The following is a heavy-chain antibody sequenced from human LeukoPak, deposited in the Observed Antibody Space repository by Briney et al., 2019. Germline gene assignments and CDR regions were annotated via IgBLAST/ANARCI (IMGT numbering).Heavy chain of an antibody. CDR1: GGSISSYY. CDR2: IYYSGST. CDR3: ARHRMVRGGYDY. D-gene: IGHD3-10*01. V-gene: IGHV4-59*08. Sequence: PSETLSLTCTVSGGSISSYYWSWIRQPPGKGLEWIGYIYYSGSTNYNPSLKSRVTISVDTSKNQFSLKLSSVTAADTAVYYCARHRMVRGGYDYWGQGTLVTVSS. J-gene: IGHJ4*02.